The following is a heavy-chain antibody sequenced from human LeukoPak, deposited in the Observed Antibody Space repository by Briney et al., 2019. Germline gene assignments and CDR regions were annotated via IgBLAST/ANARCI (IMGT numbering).Heavy chain of an antibody. Sequence: ASVKVSCKASGYTFTRYDINWVRQATGQGLEWMGWMNPNSGNTGYAQKFQGRVTMTRNTSISTAYMELSSLRSEDTAVYYCARVGVVRGVSYYYMDVWGKGTTVTISS. V-gene: IGHV1-8*01. CDR2: MNPNSGNT. D-gene: IGHD3-10*01. CDR3: ARVGVVRGVSYYYMDV. J-gene: IGHJ6*03. CDR1: GYTFTRYD.